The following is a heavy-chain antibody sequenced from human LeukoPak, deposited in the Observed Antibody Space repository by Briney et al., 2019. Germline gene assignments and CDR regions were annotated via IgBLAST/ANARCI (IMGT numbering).Heavy chain of an antibody. J-gene: IGHJ4*02. CDR1: GGSISTSNYY. V-gene: IGHV4-39*07. Sequence: SETLSLTCTVSGGSISTSNYYWGWIRQPPGKGLEWIGNIFYSGSTYYGPSLKSRLTISLDTSRNQFSLKLNSVTAADTAVYYCARDRGGVLTGSQFDYWGQGTLVTVSS. CDR2: IFYSGST. CDR3: ARDRGGVLTGSQFDY. D-gene: IGHD3-9*01.